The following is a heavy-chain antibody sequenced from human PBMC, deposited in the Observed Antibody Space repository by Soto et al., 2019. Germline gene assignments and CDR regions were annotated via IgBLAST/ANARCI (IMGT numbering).Heavy chain of an antibody. V-gene: IGHV4-39*01. CDR2: SYFTGNT. Sequence: PSETLSLTCSASGGSITSSSHFWGWVRQPPGKGLEWIGTSYFTGNTYYTPYLKSRLTMSIDTSKNEFSLRLNSVTAADTAVYYCAGQTFTIAAASYGRRNWFDPWGPGTLVTVSS. J-gene: IGHJ5*02. CDR1: GGSITSSSHF. D-gene: IGHD6-25*01. CDR3: AGQTFTIAAASYGRRNWFDP.